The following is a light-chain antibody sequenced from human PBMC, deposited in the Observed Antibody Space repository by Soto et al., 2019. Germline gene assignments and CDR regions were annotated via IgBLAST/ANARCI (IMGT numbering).Light chain of an antibody. CDR1: SSDVGGYNY. CDR2: EVS. V-gene: IGLV2-14*01. J-gene: IGLJ1*01. CDR3: SSYTSSRTLV. Sequence: QSVLTQPASVSGSPGQSITISCTGTSSDVGGYNYVSWYQQHPGKAPKLLIYEVSNRPSGVSNRFSGSKSGNKASLTISGLQAEDEADYYCSSYTSSRTLVFGTGTKLTVL.